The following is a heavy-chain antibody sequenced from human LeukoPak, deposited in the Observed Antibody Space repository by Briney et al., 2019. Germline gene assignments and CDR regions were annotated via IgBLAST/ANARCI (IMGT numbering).Heavy chain of an antibody. Sequence: ASVKVSCKASGYTLTSYGISWVRQAPGQGLEWMGWISAYNGNTNYAQKLQGRVTMTTDTSTSTAYTELRSLRSDDTAVYYCARLGYCSSTSCSGPSDYWGQGTLVTVSS. CDR3: ARLGYCSSTSCSGPSDY. V-gene: IGHV1-18*01. CDR2: ISAYNGNT. J-gene: IGHJ4*02. D-gene: IGHD2-2*01. CDR1: GYTLTSYG.